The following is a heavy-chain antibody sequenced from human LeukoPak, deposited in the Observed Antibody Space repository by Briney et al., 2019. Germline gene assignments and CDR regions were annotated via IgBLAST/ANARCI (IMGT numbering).Heavy chain of an antibody. J-gene: IGHJ5*02. D-gene: IGHD2-15*01. CDR2: INPNSGGA. Sequence: GASVKVSCKASGYIFNGYYMHWLRQAPGQGLEWMGWINPNSGGADYAQKFQGRVTMTRDTSISTAYMALSRLRSDDTAVYYCAKGPPEYCSGGSCHSGRNWIDPWGQGTLVTVSS. CDR1: GYIFNGYY. CDR3: AKGPPEYCSGGSCHSGRNWIDP. V-gene: IGHV1-2*02.